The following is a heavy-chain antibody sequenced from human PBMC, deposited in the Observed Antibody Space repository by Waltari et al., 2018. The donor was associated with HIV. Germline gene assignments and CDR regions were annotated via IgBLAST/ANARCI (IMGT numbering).Heavy chain of an antibody. Sequence: EVQLVESGGGLVQPGGSLRLSCAASGFTFSSYDMHWVRQATGKGLEWVSAIGTAGDTYYPGSVKGRFTISRENAKNSLYLQMNSLRAGDTAVYYCARASPGGICSGGSCFAGVQDAFDIWGQGTMVTVSS. CDR2: IGTAGDT. CDR3: ARASPGGICSGGSCFAGVQDAFDI. V-gene: IGHV3-13*04. J-gene: IGHJ3*02. D-gene: IGHD2-15*01. CDR1: GFTFSSYD.